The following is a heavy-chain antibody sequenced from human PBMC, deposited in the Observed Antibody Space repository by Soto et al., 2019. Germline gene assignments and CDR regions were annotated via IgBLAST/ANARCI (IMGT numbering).Heavy chain of an antibody. Sequence: QVQLVESGGGVVRPGRSLRLSCAASGFTFSSYAMHWVRQAPGKGLEWVAVILSDGSNKWYVDSVKGRFTISRDNSKNTLYFQMNSLRAEATAVYYCARDVFQEDVWGQGTTVTVSS. J-gene: IGHJ6*02. V-gene: IGHV3-30-3*01. CDR1: GFTFSSYA. CDR2: ILSDGSNK. CDR3: ARDVFQEDV.